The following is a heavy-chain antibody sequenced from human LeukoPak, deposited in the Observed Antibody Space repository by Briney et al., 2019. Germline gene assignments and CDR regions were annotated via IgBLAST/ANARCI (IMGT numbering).Heavy chain of an antibody. V-gene: IGHV1-69*01. CDR3: ASQYSSGWYGGYWFDP. J-gene: IGHJ5*02. CDR1: GGTFSSYA. CDR2: IIPIFGTA. D-gene: IGHD6-13*01. Sequence: SVKVSCKASGGTFSSYAISWVRQAPGQGLEWMGGIIPIFGTANYAQRFQGRVTITADESTSTAYMELSSLRSEDTAVYYCASQYSSGWYGGYWFDPWGQGTLVTVSS.